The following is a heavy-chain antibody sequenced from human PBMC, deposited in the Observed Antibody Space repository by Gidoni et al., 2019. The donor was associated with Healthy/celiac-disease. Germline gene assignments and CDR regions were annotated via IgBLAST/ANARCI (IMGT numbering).Heavy chain of an antibody. V-gene: IGHV1-69*01. Sequence: QVQLVQSGAAVKKPGSSVTVSCPAPAGTSRSYAISWARQAPGQGLEWMGGIIPIFGTANYAQKFQGRVTITADESTSTAYMELSSLRSEDTAVYYCARDLGDYYYGSGSYLDYWGQGTLVTVSS. CDR2: IIPIFGTA. D-gene: IGHD3-10*01. CDR1: AGTSRSYA. J-gene: IGHJ4*02. CDR3: ARDLGDYYYGSGSYLDY.